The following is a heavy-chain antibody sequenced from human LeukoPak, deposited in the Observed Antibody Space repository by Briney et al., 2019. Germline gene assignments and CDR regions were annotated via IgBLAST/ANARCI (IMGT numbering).Heavy chain of an antibody. CDR3: ARVGRFGDPGGY. J-gene: IGHJ4*02. CDR1: GGTFSSYA. V-gene: IGHV1-69*13. D-gene: IGHD3-10*01. Sequence: GASVKVSCKASGGTFSSYAISWVRQAPGQGLEWMGGIIPIFGTANYAQKFQGRVTITADESTSTAYMELSRLRSDDTAVYYCARVGRFGDPGGYWGQGTLVTVSS. CDR2: IIPIFGTA.